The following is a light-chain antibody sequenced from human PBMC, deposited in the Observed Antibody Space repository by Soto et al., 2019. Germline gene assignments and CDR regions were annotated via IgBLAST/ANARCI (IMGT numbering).Light chain of an antibody. CDR3: HLERSISPWT. V-gene: IGKV3-20*01. J-gene: IGKJ4*02. CDR1: KSVSSSY. Sequence: IVSTQSLVTLTLSPGERATLSCRASKSVSSSYLAWCQQKPGQAPRFVISVAASRSTGIPDRFSGSGSGTDVTLTISRREPHDVSVHYYHLERSISPWTFGGGTKVDI. CDR2: VAA.